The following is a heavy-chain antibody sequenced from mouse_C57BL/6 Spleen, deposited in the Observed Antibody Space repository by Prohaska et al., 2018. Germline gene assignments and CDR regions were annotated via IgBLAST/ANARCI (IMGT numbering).Heavy chain of an antibody. CDR2: INPSNGGT. Sequence: MHWVKQRPGQGLEWIGNINPSNGGTNYNEKFKSKATLTVDKSSSTAYMQLSSLTSEDSAVYYCARGRGYYGPSAYWGQGTLVTVSA. V-gene: IGHV1-53*01. CDR3: ARGRGYYGPSAY. J-gene: IGHJ3*01. D-gene: IGHD1-1*01.